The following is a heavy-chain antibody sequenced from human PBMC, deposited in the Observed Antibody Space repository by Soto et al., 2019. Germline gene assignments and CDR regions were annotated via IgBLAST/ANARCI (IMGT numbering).Heavy chain of an antibody. J-gene: IGHJ6*03. CDR3: ARHPVYCSGGSCYPYYYYYYMDV. D-gene: IGHD2-15*01. V-gene: IGHV4-39*01. CDR2: IYYSGST. Sequence: SETLALTCTVSGGSISSSSYYGGWIRQPPGKGLEWIGSIYYSGSTYYNPSLKSRVTISVDTSKNQFSLKLSSVTAADTAVYYCARHPVYCSGGSCYPYYYYYYMDVWGKGTTVIGSS. CDR1: GGSISSSSYY.